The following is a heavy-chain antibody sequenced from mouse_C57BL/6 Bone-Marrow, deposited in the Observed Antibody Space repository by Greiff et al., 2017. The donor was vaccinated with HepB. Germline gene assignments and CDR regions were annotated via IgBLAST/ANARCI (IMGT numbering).Heavy chain of an antibody. CDR2: IYPRSGNT. V-gene: IGHV1-81*01. J-gene: IGHJ2*01. CDR1: GYTFTSYG. D-gene: IGHD2-4*01. CDR3: ARGILRRGYFDY. Sequence: VQLQQSGAELARPGASVKLSCKASGYTFTSYGISWVKQRTGQGLEWIGEIYPRSGNTYYNEKFKGKATLTADKSSSTAYMELRSLTSEDSVVYFCARGILRRGYFDYWGQGTTLTVSS.